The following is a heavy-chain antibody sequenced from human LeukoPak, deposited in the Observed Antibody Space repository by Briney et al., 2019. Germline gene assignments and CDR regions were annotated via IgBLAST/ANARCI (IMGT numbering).Heavy chain of an antibody. Sequence: GGSLRLSCAASDFTYSSYATSWVRQAPGKGLVWVSRINTDGSSTTYADFVKGRFTISRDNAKNTLYMQMNSLRAEHTAVYYCARGSSGSYYGRIDYWGQGTLVTVSS. CDR3: ARGSSGSYYGRIDY. V-gene: IGHV3-74*01. CDR1: DFTYSSYA. CDR2: INTDGSST. D-gene: IGHD1-26*01. J-gene: IGHJ4*02.